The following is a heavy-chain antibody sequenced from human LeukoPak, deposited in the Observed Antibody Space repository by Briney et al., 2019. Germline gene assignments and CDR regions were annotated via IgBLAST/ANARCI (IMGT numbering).Heavy chain of an antibody. V-gene: IGHV1-18*01. Sequence: ASVKVSCKASGGTFSSYGISWVRQAPGQGLEWMGWISAYNGNTNYAQKLQGRVTMTTDTSTSTAYMELRSLRSDDTAVYYCARDSITMVRGVIISFDYWGQGTLVTVSS. J-gene: IGHJ4*02. D-gene: IGHD3-10*01. CDR1: GGTFSSYG. CDR3: ARDSITMVRGVIISFDY. CDR2: ISAYNGNT.